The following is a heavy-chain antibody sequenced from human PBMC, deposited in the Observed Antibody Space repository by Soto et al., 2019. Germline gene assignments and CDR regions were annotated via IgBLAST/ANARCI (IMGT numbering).Heavy chain of an antibody. J-gene: IGHJ4*02. CDR1: GFTSSSYA. D-gene: IGHD2-15*01. V-gene: IGHV3-23*01. Sequence: GGSLRLSCAASGFTSSSYAMSWVRQAPGKGLEWVSAISGSGGSTYYADSVKGRFTISRDNSKNTLYLQMNSLRAEDTAVYYCAKVTGLYCSGGSCYSGKYFDYWGQGTLVTVSS. CDR3: AKVTGLYCSGGSCYSGKYFDY. CDR2: ISGSGGST.